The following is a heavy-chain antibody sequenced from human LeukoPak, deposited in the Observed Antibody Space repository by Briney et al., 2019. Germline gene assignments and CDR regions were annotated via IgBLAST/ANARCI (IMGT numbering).Heavy chain of an antibody. D-gene: IGHD6-19*01. CDR3: AKRHSSGWYEYYFDY. CDR1: GFTVSSNY. Sequence: PGGSLRLSCAASGFTVSSNYMSWVRQAPGKGLEWVSVIYSGGSTYYADSVKGRFTISRDNSKNTLYLQMNSLRAEDTAVYYCAKRHSSGWYEYYFDYWGQGTLVTVSS. V-gene: IGHV3-53*01. J-gene: IGHJ4*02. CDR2: IYSGGST.